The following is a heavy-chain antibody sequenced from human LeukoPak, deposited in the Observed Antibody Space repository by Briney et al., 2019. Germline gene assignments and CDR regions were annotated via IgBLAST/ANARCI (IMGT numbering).Heavy chain of an antibody. Sequence: SETLSLTCTVSGGSISSSSYYWGWIRQPPGKGLEWIGYIYYSGSTYYNPSLKSRVTISVDTSKNQFSLKLSSVTAADTAVYYCARVRYCSSTSCFAYFDYWGQGTLVTVSS. D-gene: IGHD2-2*01. J-gene: IGHJ4*02. V-gene: IGHV4-31*03. CDR3: ARVRYCSSTSCFAYFDY. CDR2: IYYSGST. CDR1: GGSISSSSYY.